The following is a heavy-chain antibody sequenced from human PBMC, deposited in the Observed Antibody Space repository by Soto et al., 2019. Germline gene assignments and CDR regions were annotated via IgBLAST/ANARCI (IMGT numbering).Heavy chain of an antibody. D-gene: IGHD3-22*01. V-gene: IGHV4-59*01. J-gene: IGHJ4*02. Sequence: PSETLSLTCTVSGGSISSYYWSWIRQPPGKGLEWIGYIYYSGSTNYNPSLKSRVTISVDTSKNQFSLKLSSVTAADTAVYYCARGKYYYDSSGYHYWGQGTLVTVSS. CDR3: ARGKYYYDSSGYHY. CDR1: GGSISSYY. CDR2: IYYSGST.